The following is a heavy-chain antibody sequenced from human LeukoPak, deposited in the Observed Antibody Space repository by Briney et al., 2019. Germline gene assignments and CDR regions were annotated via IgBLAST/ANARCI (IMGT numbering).Heavy chain of an antibody. Sequence: SVKVSCKASGGTFSSYAISWVRQAPGQGLDWMGGIIPIFGTANYAQKFQGRVTITTDESTSTAYMELSSLRSEDTAVYYCATAVDTAMVTAYYYYMDVWGKGTTVTVSS. CDR3: ATAVDTAMVTAYYYYMDV. D-gene: IGHD5-18*01. CDR2: IIPIFGTA. J-gene: IGHJ6*03. V-gene: IGHV1-69*05. CDR1: GGTFSSYA.